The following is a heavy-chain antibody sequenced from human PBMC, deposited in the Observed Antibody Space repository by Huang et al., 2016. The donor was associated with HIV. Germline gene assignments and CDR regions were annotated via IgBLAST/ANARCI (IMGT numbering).Heavy chain of an antibody. J-gene: IGHJ4*02. CDR1: GGPFRSYS. V-gene: IGHV1-69*13. CDR3: ARGSLEYSVSSSLDY. CDR2: CMPGFDSP. D-gene: IGHD4-4*01. Sequence: QVQLLQSGAEVKKPGSSVKVSCKASGGPFRSYSIAWVRQAPGQGLEWMARCMPGFDSPKYAQKLQGRVRVTADESTSTVYMELRDLRPDDTAVYFCARGSLEYSVSSSLDYWGQGTHVTVSS.